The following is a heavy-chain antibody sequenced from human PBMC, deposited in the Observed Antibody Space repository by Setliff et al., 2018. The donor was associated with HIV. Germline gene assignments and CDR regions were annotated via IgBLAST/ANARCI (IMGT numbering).Heavy chain of an antibody. CDR1: GFTVTNHY. V-gene: IGHV3-66*03. CDR2: IISSGGT. D-gene: IGHD3-22*01. J-gene: IGHJ4*02. CDR3: AREVSSGY. Sequence: TGGSLRLSCAASGFTVTNHYMSWVRQAPEKGLEWVSIIISSGGTYYADSVKGRFTVSRDNSKNTLYLQMNSLRPEDTAVYYCAREVSSGYWGQGSLVTVSS.